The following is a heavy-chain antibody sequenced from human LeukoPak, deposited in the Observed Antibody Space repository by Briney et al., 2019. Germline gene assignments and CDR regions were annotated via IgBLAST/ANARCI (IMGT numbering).Heavy chain of an antibody. Sequence: GASVKVSCKASGGTFSSYAISWVRQAPGQGLEWMGGIIPIFGTANYAQKFQGRVTITADESTSTAYMELSSLRSEDTAVYYYARSEQDGYNLNWFDPWGQGTLVTVSS. J-gene: IGHJ5*02. V-gene: IGHV1-69*13. CDR1: GGTFSSYA. CDR3: ARSEQDGYNLNWFDP. D-gene: IGHD5-24*01. CDR2: IIPIFGTA.